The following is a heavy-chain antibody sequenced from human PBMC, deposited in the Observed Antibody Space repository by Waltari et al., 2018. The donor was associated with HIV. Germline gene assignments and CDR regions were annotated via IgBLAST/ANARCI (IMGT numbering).Heavy chain of an antibody. CDR1: GFSFSDYW. V-gene: IGHV3-74*01. CDR3: ARDDYDFWSGPRRDKNYGMDV. D-gene: IGHD3-3*01. Sequence: LVQSGGGLVQPGGSLRLYCAASGFSFSDYWMHWVRQSPWKGLEVVSRIKSGGGEATYADSVKGRFTVSRDNAKNTLFLEMSSLRVEDTAVYYCARDDYDFWSGPRRDKNYGMDVWGQGTAVTVSS. CDR2: IKSGGGEA. J-gene: IGHJ6*02.